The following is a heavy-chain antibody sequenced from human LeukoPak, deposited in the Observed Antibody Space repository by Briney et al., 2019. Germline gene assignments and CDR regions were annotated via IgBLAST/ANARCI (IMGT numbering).Heavy chain of an antibody. J-gene: IGHJ4*02. CDR2: LSFDGSDK. Sequence: GGSLRLSCAVSGFTFRIYAMHWVRQVPGKGLEWVALLSFDGSDKYYADSVKGRFTFSRDNSKNTLYLQMNSLRAEDTAVYFCARPTVEMATISHFDYWGQGTLVTVSS. D-gene: IGHD5-24*01. CDR3: ARPTVEMATISHFDY. CDR1: GFTFRIYA. V-gene: IGHV3-30*04.